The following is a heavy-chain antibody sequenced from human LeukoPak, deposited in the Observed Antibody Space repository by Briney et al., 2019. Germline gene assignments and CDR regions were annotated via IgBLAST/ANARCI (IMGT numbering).Heavy chain of an antibody. CDR1: GGSFSGYY. CDR2: IYYSGST. Sequence: SETLSLTCAVYGGSFSGYYWSWIRQPPGKGLEWIGYIYYSGSTNYNPSLKSRVTMSVDTSKGQFSLKLSSVTAADTAMYYCARSHDHLWGNYPDYWGQGTLVTV. CDR3: ARSHDHLWGNYPDY. J-gene: IGHJ4*02. D-gene: IGHD3-16*02. V-gene: IGHV4-59*12.